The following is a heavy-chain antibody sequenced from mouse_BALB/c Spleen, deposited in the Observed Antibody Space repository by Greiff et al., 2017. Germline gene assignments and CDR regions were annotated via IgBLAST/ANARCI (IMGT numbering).Heavy chain of an antibody. CDR1: GYTFTSYW. D-gene: IGHD2-1*01. Sequence: DLVKPGASVKLSCKASGYTFTSYWINWIKQRPGQGLEWIGRIAPGSGSTYYNEMFKGKATLTADKSSSTAYMQLSSLTSDDSAVYFCARDYYGNYEGFAYWGQGTLVTVSA. J-gene: IGHJ3*01. CDR3: ARDYYGNYEGFAY. CDR2: IAPGSGST. V-gene: IGHV1S41*01.